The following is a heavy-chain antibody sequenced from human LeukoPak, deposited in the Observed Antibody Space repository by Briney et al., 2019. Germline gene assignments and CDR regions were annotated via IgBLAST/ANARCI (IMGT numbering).Heavy chain of an antibody. J-gene: IGHJ5*01. CDR2: IKGDGSHT. D-gene: IGHD3-9*01. Sequence: GGSLRLSCAASGFTFSNYWMPWVRQAPGKGLVWASRIKGDGSHTIYADSVKGRFTISRDNAKNTLYLQMKSLRAEDTAVYYCVRDWDHFDFDSWGLGTLVTVSS. V-gene: IGHV3-74*01. CDR3: VRDWDHFDFDS. CDR1: GFTFSNYW.